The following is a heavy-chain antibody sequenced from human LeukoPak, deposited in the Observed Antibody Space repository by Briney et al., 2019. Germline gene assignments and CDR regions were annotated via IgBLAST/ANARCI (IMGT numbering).Heavy chain of an antibody. CDR3: ARDRLALRATTGY. Sequence: GGSLRLSCAASGFTFSSYWMSWVRQAPGKGLEWVANIKQDGSEKYYVDSVKGRFTISRDNAKNSLYLQMNSLRAEDTAVYYCARDRLALRATTGYWGQGTLVTVSS. CDR2: IKQDGSEK. CDR1: GFTFSSYW. J-gene: IGHJ4*02. V-gene: IGHV3-7*01. D-gene: IGHD1-26*01.